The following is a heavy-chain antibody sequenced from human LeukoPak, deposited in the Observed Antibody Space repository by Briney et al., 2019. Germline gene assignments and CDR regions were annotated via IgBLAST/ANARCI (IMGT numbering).Heavy chain of an antibody. J-gene: IGHJ5*02. Sequence: GGSLRLSCAASGFTFSSYAMSWVRQAPGKGLEWVSAISSSGGSTYYADSVKGRFTISRDNSKKTLYLQMNSLRAEDTAVYYCAKDTVDDFWSGYYKDWFDPWGQGTLVTVSS. D-gene: IGHD3-3*01. V-gene: IGHV3-23*01. CDR1: GFTFSSYA. CDR3: AKDTVDDFWSGYYKDWFDP. CDR2: ISSSGGST.